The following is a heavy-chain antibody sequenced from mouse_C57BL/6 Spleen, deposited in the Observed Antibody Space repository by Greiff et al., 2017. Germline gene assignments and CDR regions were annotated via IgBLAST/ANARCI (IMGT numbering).Heavy chain of an antibody. J-gene: IGHJ1*03. CDR2: IDPSDSYT. Sequence: QVQLQQSGAELVKPGASVKLSCKASGYTFTSYWMQWVKQRPGQGLEWIGEIDPSDSYTNYNQKFKGKATLTVDTSSSAAYMQRSSLTSEDAAVYYCARREKFIRGYFDVWGTGTTVTVSS. CDR1: GYTFTSYW. V-gene: IGHV1-50*01. D-gene: IGHD1-1*01. CDR3: ARREKFIRGYFDV.